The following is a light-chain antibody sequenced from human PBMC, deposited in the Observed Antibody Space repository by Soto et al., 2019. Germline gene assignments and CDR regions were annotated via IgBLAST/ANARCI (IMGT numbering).Light chain of an antibody. J-gene: IGKJ4*01. CDR3: QQLNSYPLT. Sequence: IQLTQSPSSLSSSLGDRVTITCRASQGISSYLAWYQQKPGKAPKLLIYAASTLQSGVPSRFSGIVSGTDGTITISSLKKEDGSTYYGQQLNSYPLTFGGGTKVDIK. CDR2: AAS. CDR1: QGISSY. V-gene: IGKV1-9*01.